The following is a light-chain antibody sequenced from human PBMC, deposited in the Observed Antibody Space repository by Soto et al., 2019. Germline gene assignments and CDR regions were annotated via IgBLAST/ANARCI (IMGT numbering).Light chain of an antibody. CDR2: AAS. Sequence: DIQMTQSPSSVSASVGDRLTITCRASRDISNSVAWYQQKPGKAPKLLIYAASSLQSGVSSRFSGSGSGTDFTLTINSLQPEDFATYYCQQSYSTTRTFGQGTKVDIK. J-gene: IGKJ1*01. CDR3: QQSYSTTRT. CDR1: RDISNS. V-gene: IGKV1-39*01.